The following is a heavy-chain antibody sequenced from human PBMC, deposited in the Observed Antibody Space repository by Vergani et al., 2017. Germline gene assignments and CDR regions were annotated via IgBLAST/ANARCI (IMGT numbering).Heavy chain of an antibody. J-gene: IGHJ4*02. CDR1: GFTFSSYS. CDR3: ARDLSSGYYHGRRDYFDY. CDR2: ISSSSSTI. D-gene: IGHD3-22*01. V-gene: IGHV3-48*01. Sequence: EVQLVESGGGLVQPGGSLRLSCAASGFTFSSYSMNWVRQAPGKGLEWVSYISSSSSTIYYADSVKGRFTISRDNAKNSLYLQMNSLRAEDTAVYYCARDLSSGYYHGRRDYFDYWGQGTLVTVSS.